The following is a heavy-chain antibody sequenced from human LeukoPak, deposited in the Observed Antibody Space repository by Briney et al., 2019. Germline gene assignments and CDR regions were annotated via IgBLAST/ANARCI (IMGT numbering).Heavy chain of an antibody. CDR3: ARTYYDYVWGSPTGMDV. Sequence: SETLSLTCTVSGGSISSYYWSWIRQPPGKGLEWIGYIYYSGSTNYNPSLKSRVTISVDTSKNQFSLKLSSVTAADTAVYYCARTYYDYVWGSPTGMDVWGQGTTVTVSS. J-gene: IGHJ6*02. CDR2: IYYSGST. D-gene: IGHD3-16*01. CDR1: GGSISSYY. V-gene: IGHV4-59*01.